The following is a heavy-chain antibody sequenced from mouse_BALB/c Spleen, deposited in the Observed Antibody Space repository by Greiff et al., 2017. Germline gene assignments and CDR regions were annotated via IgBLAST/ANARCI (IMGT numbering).Heavy chain of an antibody. V-gene: IGHV5-17*02. J-gene: IGHJ3*01. Sequence: EVQLVESGGGLVQPGGSRKLSCAASGFTFSSFGMHWVRQAPEKGLEWVAYISSGSSTIYYADTVKGRFTISRDNPKNTLFLQMTSLRSEDTAMYYCARSDDYTWFAYWGQGTLVTVSA. CDR1: GFTFSSFG. CDR2: ISSGSSTI. D-gene: IGHD2-4*01. CDR3: ARSDDYTWFAY.